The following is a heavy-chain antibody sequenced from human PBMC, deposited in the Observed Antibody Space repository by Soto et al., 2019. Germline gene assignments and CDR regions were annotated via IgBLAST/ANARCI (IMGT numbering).Heavy chain of an antibody. Sequence: SVKVSCKASGGTFSSYAISWVRQAPGQGLEWMGGIIPIFGTANYAQKFQGRVTITADESTSTAYMELSSPRSEDTAVYYCARAREGVDTAMVTWGMDVWGQGTTVTVSS. V-gene: IGHV1-69*13. CDR3: ARAREGVDTAMVTWGMDV. CDR2: IIPIFGTA. D-gene: IGHD5-18*01. J-gene: IGHJ6*02. CDR1: GGTFSSYA.